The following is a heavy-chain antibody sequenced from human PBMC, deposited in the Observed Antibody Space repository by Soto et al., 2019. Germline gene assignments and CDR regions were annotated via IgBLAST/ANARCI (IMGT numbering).Heavy chain of an antibody. Sequence: GGSLRLSCAASGFTFSDYGMHWVRQAPGKGLEWVSIIYAGGSTYYADSVKGRFTISRDDSKNTLYLQMDSLRVEDTAVYYCARDRIGGAYPGYFDFWGQGTLVTVSS. J-gene: IGHJ4*02. CDR3: ARDRIGGAYPGYFDF. D-gene: IGHD3-10*01. CDR1: GFTFSDYG. CDR2: IYAGGST. V-gene: IGHV3-53*01.